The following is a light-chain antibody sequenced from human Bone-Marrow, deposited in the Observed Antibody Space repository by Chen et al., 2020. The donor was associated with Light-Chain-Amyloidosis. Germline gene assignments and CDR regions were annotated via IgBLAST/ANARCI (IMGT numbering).Light chain of an antibody. CDR1: SSDVGGYNY. CDR3: ASYAGTSLYV. CDR2: EVT. V-gene: IGLV2-8*01. Sequence: QSALTQPPSVSGSPGPSVTIPCTGSSSDVGGYNYVSWYQHHPGKAPKLMIYEVTKRPSGVPDRFSGSKSGNTASLTVSGLQAEDAADYYCASYAGTSLYVFGSGTKVTVL. J-gene: IGLJ1*01.